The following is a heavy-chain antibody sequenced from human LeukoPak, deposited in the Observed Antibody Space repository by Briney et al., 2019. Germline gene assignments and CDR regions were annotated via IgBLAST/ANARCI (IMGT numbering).Heavy chain of an antibody. Sequence: GGSLRLSCVASGLTVSNHWMSWVRQAPGKGLEWVANIREERGQEYYVDSVKGRFTISRDSSKNTLYLQMNSLRAEDTAVYYCARGSGSRFDYWGQGTLVTVSS. CDR2: IREERGQE. J-gene: IGHJ4*02. CDR3: ARGSGSRFDY. V-gene: IGHV3-7*01. CDR1: GLTVSNHW. D-gene: IGHD1-26*01.